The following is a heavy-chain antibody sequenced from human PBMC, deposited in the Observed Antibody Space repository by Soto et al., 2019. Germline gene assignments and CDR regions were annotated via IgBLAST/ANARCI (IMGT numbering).Heavy chain of an antibody. Sequence: QVQLVESGGGVVQPGRSLRLSCAASGFTFRTYAMHWVRQAPGKGLEWVAVISSDGRKEFYVDSVKGRFTISRDNSKNTLYLQMTSPRTDDTAIYYCARDNGGYWGQGTLVTVSS. CDR3: ARDNGGY. CDR2: ISSDGRKE. J-gene: IGHJ4*02. D-gene: IGHD2-8*01. CDR1: GFTFRTYA. V-gene: IGHV3-30*04.